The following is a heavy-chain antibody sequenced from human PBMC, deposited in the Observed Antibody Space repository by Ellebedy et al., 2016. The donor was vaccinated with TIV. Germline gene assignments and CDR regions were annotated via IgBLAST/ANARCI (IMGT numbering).Heavy chain of an antibody. CDR1: GFSLTTSGVG. V-gene: IGHV2-5*02. CDR2: IYWDNDK. D-gene: IGHD5-24*01. CDR3: ARTTDGNNLLGY. J-gene: IGHJ4*02. Sequence: SGPTLVKPTETLTLTCTFSGFSLTTSGVGVGWIRQPPGKALEWLLFIYWDNDKRYSPSLRSRLTVTKDTSKNQVVLTMTNVDPSDTATYYCARTTDGNNLLGYWGQGTPVTVSS.